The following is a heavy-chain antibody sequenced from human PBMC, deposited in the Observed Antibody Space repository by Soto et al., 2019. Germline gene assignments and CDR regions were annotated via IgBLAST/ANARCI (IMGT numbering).Heavy chain of an antibody. CDR3: ARGDSHGDYGLDDAFDI. J-gene: IGHJ3*02. CDR2: IYYSGST. V-gene: IGHV4-59*01. CDR1: GGSISSYY. D-gene: IGHD4-17*01. Sequence: QVQLQESGPGLVKSSETLSLTCTVSGGSISSYYWNWIRQPPGKGLEWIGYIYYSGSTNYNPSLKSRVTTSVDTSKNQCSPKLSSVTAADTAVYYCARGDSHGDYGLDDAFDIWGQGTIVTVSS.